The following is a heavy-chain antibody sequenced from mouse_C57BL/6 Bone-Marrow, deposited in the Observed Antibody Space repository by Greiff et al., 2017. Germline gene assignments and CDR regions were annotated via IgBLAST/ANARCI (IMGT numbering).Heavy chain of an antibody. D-gene: IGHD2-5*01. J-gene: IGHJ4*01. CDR1: GYTFTSYG. Sequence: VQLQQSGAELARPGASVKLSCKASGYTFTSYGISWVKQRTGQGLEWIGEIYPRSGNTYYNEKFEGKATLTADKSSSTAYMELRSLTSEDSAVYFCAREGTYSNYEREMDYWGQGTSVTVSS. CDR3: AREGTYSNYEREMDY. CDR2: IYPRSGNT. V-gene: IGHV1-81*01.